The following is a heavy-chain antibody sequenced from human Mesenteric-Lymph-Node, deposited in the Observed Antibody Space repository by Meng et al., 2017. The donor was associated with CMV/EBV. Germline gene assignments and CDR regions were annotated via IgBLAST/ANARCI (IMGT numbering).Heavy chain of an antibody. Sequence: GGSLRLSCAASGFTVSSNYMSWVRQAPGKGLEWVSVIYSGGYTYYADSVKGRFTISRDNSKNTVYLQMDSLRAEDTAVYYCARELRNSDSSYYFDYWGQGTLVTVSS. V-gene: IGHV3-66*02. CDR1: GFTVSSNY. J-gene: IGHJ4*02. CDR3: ARELRNSDSSYYFDY. D-gene: IGHD4-11*01. CDR2: IYSGGYT.